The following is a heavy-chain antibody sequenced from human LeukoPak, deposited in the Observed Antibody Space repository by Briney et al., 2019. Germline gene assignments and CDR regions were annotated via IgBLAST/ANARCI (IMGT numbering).Heavy chain of an antibody. V-gene: IGHV3-21*01. J-gene: IGHJ4*02. CDR1: EFTFSSYS. CDR3: ARGLYYDSSGYEPLDY. Sequence: GGSLRLSCAASEFTFSSYSMNWVRQAPGKGLEWVSSISSSSSYIYYADSVKGRFTISRDNAKNSLYLQMNSLRVEDTAVYYCARGLYYDSSGYEPLDYWGQGTLVTVSS. D-gene: IGHD3-22*01. CDR2: ISSSSSYI.